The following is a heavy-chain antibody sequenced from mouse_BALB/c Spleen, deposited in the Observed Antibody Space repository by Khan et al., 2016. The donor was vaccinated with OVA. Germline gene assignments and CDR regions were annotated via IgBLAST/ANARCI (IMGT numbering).Heavy chain of an antibody. J-gene: IGHJ3*01. V-gene: IGHV1-61*01. CDR3: ARREKYGYDPAWFAY. CDR2: IDPSDSET. D-gene: IGHD2-2*01. CDR1: GYTITSYW. Sequence: QVQLQQPGAELVRPGASVKLSCKASGYTITSYWMNWVKQRPGQGLEWIGMIDPSDSETHYNQIFKDKATLTVDKSSSTAYMQLSSLTSEDSAVYYCARREKYGYDPAWFAYWGQGTLVTVSA.